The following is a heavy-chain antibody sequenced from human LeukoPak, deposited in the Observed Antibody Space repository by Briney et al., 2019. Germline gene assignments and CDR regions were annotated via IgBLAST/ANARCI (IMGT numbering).Heavy chain of an antibody. J-gene: IGHJ6*03. Sequence: SETLSLTCTDSGGSISSSSYYWGWIRQPPGKGLEWIGEINHSGSTNYNPSLKSRVTISVDTSKNQFSLKLSSVTAADTAVYYCARGITPDFWSGSTYYYYMDVWGKGTTVTVSS. CDR1: GGSISSSSYY. V-gene: IGHV4-39*07. D-gene: IGHD3-3*01. CDR2: INHSGST. CDR3: ARGITPDFWSGSTYYYYMDV.